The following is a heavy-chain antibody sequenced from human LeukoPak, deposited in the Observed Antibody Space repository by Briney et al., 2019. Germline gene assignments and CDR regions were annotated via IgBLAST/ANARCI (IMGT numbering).Heavy chain of an antibody. D-gene: IGHD4-17*01. CDR3: ARDRPRDYGDYFNYYYYGMDV. J-gene: IGHJ6*02. CDR2: ISAYNGNT. CDR1: GYTFTSYG. V-gene: IGHV1-18*01. Sequence: ASVKVSCKASGYTFTSYGISWVRQAPGQGLEWIGWISAYNGNTNYAQKLQGRVTMTTDTSTSTAYMGLRSLRSDDTAVYYCARDRPRDYGDYFNYYYYGMDVWGQGTTVTVSS.